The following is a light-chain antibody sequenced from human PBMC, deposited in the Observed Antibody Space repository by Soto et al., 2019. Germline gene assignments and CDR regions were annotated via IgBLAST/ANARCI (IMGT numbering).Light chain of an antibody. V-gene: IGKV3-20*01. CDR2: GAS. Sequence: EIGFRQSPGTVSLSPGERGTLSCGASQSVSSSCLAWYQQKPGQAPRLLIYGASSRATGIPDRFSGSGSGTDFTLTISRLEPEDFAVYYCQQYGSSPWTFGQGTKVEIK. CDR1: QSVSSSC. CDR3: QQYGSSPWT. J-gene: IGKJ1*01.